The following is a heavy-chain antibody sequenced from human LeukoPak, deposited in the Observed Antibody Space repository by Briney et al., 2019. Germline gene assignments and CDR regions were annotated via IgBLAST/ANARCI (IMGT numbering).Heavy chain of an antibody. D-gene: IGHD1-14*01. CDR2: IYPGDSDT. CDR3: ARHLNPWLPLWVYFDC. V-gene: IGHV5-51*01. J-gene: IGHJ4*02. CDR1: GYSFTSYW. Sequence: GESLKISCKGSGYSFTSYWIGWVRQMPGKGLEWMGIIYPGDSDTRYSPSFQGQVTISADKSISTAYLQWSSLKAWDTVFYYCARHLNPWLPLWVYFDCGGQGRLVTVSS.